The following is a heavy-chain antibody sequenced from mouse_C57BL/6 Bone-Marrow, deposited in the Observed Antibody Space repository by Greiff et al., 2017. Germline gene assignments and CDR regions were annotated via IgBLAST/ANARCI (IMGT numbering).Heavy chain of an antibody. J-gene: IGHJ2*01. D-gene: IGHD2-2*01. CDR2: IYPGSGST. CDR3: ARVDYGYGYFDY. Sequence: VQLQQPGAELVKPGASVKMSCKASGYTFTSYWITWVKQRPGQGLEWIGDIYPGSGSTNYNEKFKSKATLTVDTSSSTAYMQLSSLTSEDSAVYYCARVDYGYGYFDYWGQGTTLTVSS. V-gene: IGHV1-55*01. CDR1: GYTFTSYW.